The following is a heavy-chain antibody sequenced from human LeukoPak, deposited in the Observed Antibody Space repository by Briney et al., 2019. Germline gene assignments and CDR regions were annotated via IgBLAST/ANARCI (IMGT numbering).Heavy chain of an antibody. J-gene: IGHJ4*02. D-gene: IGHD5/OR15-5a*01. CDR2: ISYDGSNK. CDR1: GFTFSSYA. CDR3: ARGNIVSTITEVDY. Sequence: PGGSLRLSCAASGFTFSSYAMHWVRQAPGKGLEWVAVISYDGSNKYYADSVKGRFTISRDNSKNTLYLQMNSLRSEDTAVYYCARGNIVSTITEVDYWGQGTLVTVSP. V-gene: IGHV3-30*04.